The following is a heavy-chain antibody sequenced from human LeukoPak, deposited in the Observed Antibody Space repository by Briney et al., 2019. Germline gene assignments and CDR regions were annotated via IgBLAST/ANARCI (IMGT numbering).Heavy chain of an antibody. Sequence: ASVKVSCKASGYTFTGYYMHWVRQAPGQGLEWMGRINPNSGGTNYAQKFQGRVTMTGDTSISTAYMELSRLRSDDTAVYYCARVLEWSYYYYYGMDVWGQGTTVTVSS. CDR2: INPNSGGT. V-gene: IGHV1-2*06. D-gene: IGHD3-3*01. J-gene: IGHJ6*02. CDR1: GYTFTGYY. CDR3: ARVLEWSYYYYYGMDV.